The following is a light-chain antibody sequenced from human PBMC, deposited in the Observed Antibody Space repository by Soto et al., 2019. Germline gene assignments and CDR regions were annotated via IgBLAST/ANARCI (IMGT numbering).Light chain of an antibody. CDR1: SSNIGNNG. J-gene: IGLJ1*01. Sequence: QSVLTQPPSVSEAPRQRVTISCSGSSSNIGNNGVNWYQQLPGKAPKLLIYYDDLLPSGVSDRFSGSKSGTSASLAISGLQSEDEDDYYCAAWDDSLNGYVFGIGTKVTVL. V-gene: IGLV1-36*01. CDR2: YDD. CDR3: AAWDDSLNGYV.